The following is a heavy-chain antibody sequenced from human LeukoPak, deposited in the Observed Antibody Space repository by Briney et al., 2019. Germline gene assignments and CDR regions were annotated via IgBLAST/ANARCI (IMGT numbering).Heavy chain of an antibody. CDR2: IIPIFGTA. D-gene: IGHD1-7*01. CDR1: GGTFSSYA. Sequence: GASVKVSCKASGGTFSSYAISWVRQALGQGLEWMGGIIPIFGTANYAQKFQGRVTITTDESTGTAYMELSSLRSEDTAVYYCARVGRGKNYYFDYWGQGTLVTVSS. J-gene: IGHJ4*02. V-gene: IGHV1-69*05. CDR3: ARVGRGKNYYFDY.